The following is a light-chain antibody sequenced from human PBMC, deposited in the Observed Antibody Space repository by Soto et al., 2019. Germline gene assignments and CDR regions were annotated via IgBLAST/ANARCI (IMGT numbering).Light chain of an antibody. V-gene: IGKV3-20*01. Sequence: EIVLTQSPGTLSLSPGERATLSCRASQSVSSNFLAWFQQQPGQAPRLLVYAASRRVTGIPDRFSGSGSGTDSTLTISRLEPEDFAVYFYQQYGGSPITFGQGTRLEIK. CDR3: QQYGGSPIT. J-gene: IGKJ5*01. CDR2: AAS. CDR1: QSVSSNF.